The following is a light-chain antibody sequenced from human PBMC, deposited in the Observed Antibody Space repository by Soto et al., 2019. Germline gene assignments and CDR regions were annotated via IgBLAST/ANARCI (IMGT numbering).Light chain of an antibody. J-gene: IGKJ1*01. CDR2: DAS. CDR1: QSISRW. Sequence: DIQMTHSHSSLSAAVVYRFKINFRASQSISRWLAWYQEKPGKAPKVLIYDASNLESGVPSRFIGSGSGTEFTLTISRLQPDDFATYYCKQYSSYWTGGQGTTVDIK. V-gene: IGKV1-5*01. CDR3: KQYSSYWT.